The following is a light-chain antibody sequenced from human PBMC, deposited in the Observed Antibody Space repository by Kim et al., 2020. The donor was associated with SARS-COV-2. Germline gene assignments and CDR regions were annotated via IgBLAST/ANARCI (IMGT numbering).Light chain of an antibody. V-gene: IGLV1-51*01. Sequence: QSVLTQPPSVSAAPGQKVSISCSGTTSNIGRNYVSWYQHILGTAPTLLIYDNYERPSGIPDRFSGSKSGTSATLGINGLQTGDEADYYCGTWDSRLSAVVFGGVTQLTVL. CDR3: GTWDSRLSAVV. CDR2: DNY. J-gene: IGLJ2*01. CDR1: TSNIGRNY.